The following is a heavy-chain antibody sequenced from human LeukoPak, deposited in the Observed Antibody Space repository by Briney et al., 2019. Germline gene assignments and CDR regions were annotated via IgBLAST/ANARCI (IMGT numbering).Heavy chain of an antibody. CDR2: IYSGGST. CDR3: ARTRWGLHYFDY. D-gene: IGHD3-16*01. CDR1: GFTVSSNY. V-gene: IGHV3-66*01. J-gene: IGHJ4*02. Sequence: GGSLRLSCAASGFTVSSNYMSWVRQAPGKGLEWVSVIYSGGSTYYADSVKGRFTISRDNSKNTLYLQMNSLRAEDTAVYYCARTRWGLHYFDYWGQGTLVTVSS.